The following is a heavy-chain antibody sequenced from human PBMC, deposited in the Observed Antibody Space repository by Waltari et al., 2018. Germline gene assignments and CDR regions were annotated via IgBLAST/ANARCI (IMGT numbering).Heavy chain of an antibody. Sequence: QVQLMQSGADVKKPGASVKGSCKASGYTFTGNYIHWVRQAPGQRLELVGWIHPKTGVTKIAQKFQGSVTMTSDTSVTTVYMELTRLRFDDTAVYYCARGGGRWTFYDYWGQGTLVTVSS. CDR1: GYTFTGNY. CDR2: IHPKTGVT. D-gene: IGHD2-15*01. J-gene: IGHJ4*02. CDR3: ARGGGRWTFYDY. V-gene: IGHV1-2*02.